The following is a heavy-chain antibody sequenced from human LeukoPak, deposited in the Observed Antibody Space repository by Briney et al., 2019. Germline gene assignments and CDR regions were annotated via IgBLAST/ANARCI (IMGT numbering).Heavy chain of an antibody. CDR2: IYHSGST. D-gene: IGHD3-22*01. J-gene: IGHJ5*02. CDR1: GGSISSGGYS. CDR3: ARARGYAGNWFDP. Sequence: PSETLSLTRAVSGGSISSGGYSWSWIRQPPGKGLEWIGYIYHSGSTYYNPSLKSRVTISVDRSKNQFSLKLSSVTAADTAVYYCARARGYAGNWFDPWGQGTLVTVSS. V-gene: IGHV4-30-2*01.